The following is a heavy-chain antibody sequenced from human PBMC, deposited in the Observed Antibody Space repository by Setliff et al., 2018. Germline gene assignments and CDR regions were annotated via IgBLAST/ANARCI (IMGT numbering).Heavy chain of an antibody. CDR2: IFGSGST. CDR3: ARDRGSNNSPEDFDY. J-gene: IGHJ4*02. CDR1: RGSINSHY. V-gene: IGHV4-4*07. Sequence: KTSETLSLTCTVSRGSINSHYWSWIRQPAGKGLEWIGRIFGSGSTNYNPSLKSRVTMSIDTSKNQFFLNVRSVTAADTAVYYCARDRGSNNSPEDFDYWGLVTLVTVSS. D-gene: IGHD1-1*01.